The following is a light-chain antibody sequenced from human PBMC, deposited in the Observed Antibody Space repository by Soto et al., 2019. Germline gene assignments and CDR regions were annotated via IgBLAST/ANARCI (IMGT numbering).Light chain of an antibody. CDR2: DAS. Sequence: EIVLTQSPATLSLSPGERATLSCRASQSISSYLAWYQQKPGQAPRLLIYDASSRATGIPARFSGSGSGTDFTLTISSLEPEDCAVYYCQQCSNWPLTFGQGTTVEIK. V-gene: IGKV3-11*01. CDR3: QQCSNWPLT. J-gene: IGKJ1*01. CDR1: QSISSY.